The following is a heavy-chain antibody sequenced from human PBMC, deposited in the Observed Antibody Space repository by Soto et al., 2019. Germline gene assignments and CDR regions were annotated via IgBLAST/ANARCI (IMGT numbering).Heavy chain of an antibody. D-gene: IGHD3-22*01. J-gene: IGHJ3*02. V-gene: IGHV5-10-1*01. CDR1: GYNFITDW. Sequence: GESLKISCKGSGYNFITDWISWVRQMPGKGLEWMGRIDPSDSYTNYSPSFQGHVTISADKSISTAYLQWSSLKASDTAMYYCARHGYYDSSGKLWGPDAFDIWGQGTMVTVSS. CDR2: IDPSDSYT. CDR3: ARHGYYDSSGKLWGPDAFDI.